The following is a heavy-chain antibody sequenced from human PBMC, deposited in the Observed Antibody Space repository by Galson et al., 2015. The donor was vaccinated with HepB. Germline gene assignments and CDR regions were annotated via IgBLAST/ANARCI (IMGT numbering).Heavy chain of an antibody. CDR2: ISGSGGST. D-gene: IGHD6-19*01. Sequence: SLRLSCAASGFTFSSYAMSWVRQAPGKGLEWVSAISGSGGSTYYADSVKGRFTISRDNSKNTLYLQMNSLRAEDTAVYYCAKPLHIAVAGTSVGYWGQGTLVTVSS. CDR1: GFTFSSYA. CDR3: AKPLHIAVAGTSVGY. V-gene: IGHV3-23*01. J-gene: IGHJ4*02.